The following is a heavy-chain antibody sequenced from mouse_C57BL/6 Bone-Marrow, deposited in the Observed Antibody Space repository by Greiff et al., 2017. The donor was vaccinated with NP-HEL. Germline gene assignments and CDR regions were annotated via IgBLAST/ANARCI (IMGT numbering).Heavy chain of an antibody. Sequence: QVQLQQPGTELVKPGASVKLSCKASGYTFTSYWMHWVKQRPGQGLEWIGNINPSNGGTNYNAKFKSKATLTVDKSSSTAYMQLTILTSEDSAVYYCASSSGYHYFDYWGQGTTLTVSS. CDR2: INPSNGGT. V-gene: IGHV1-53*01. D-gene: IGHD3-2*02. CDR1: GYTFTSYW. CDR3: ASSSGYHYFDY. J-gene: IGHJ2*01.